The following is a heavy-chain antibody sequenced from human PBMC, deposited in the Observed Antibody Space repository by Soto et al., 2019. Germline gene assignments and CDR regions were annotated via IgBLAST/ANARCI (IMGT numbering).Heavy chain of an antibody. CDR3: ARGPLCGEECYFAF. J-gene: IGHJ4*02. CDR1: GDSISRHY. CDR2: IYNSGLI. V-gene: IGHV4-4*07. D-gene: IGHD2-21*01. Sequence: SETLPLTCSVFGDSISRHYWSWIRQPAGKGLEYIGRIYNSGLINYNPSLESRVSMSVDPSKNQISLKLTSATAADTAIYYCARGPLCGEECYFAFWGQGTLVTVSS.